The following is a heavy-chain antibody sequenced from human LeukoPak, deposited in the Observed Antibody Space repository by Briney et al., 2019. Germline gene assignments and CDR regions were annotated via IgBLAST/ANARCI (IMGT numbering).Heavy chain of an antibody. V-gene: IGHV4-59*01. Sequence: KPSETLSLTCTVSGGSISSYYWSWIRQPPGKGLEWIGYIYYSGSTNYNPSLKSRVTISVDTSKNQFSLKLSSVTAADTAVYYCARGQTAMVRGLSAFDIWGQGTMVTVSS. CDR1: GGSISSYY. D-gene: IGHD5-18*01. J-gene: IGHJ3*02. CDR2: IYYSGST. CDR3: ARGQTAMVRGLSAFDI.